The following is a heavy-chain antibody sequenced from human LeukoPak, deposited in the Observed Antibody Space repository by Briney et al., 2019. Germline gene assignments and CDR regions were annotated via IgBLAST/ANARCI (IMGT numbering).Heavy chain of an antibody. J-gene: IGHJ4*02. Sequence: PGGSLRLSCAASGFTFSSYAMSWVRQAPGKGLEWVSSITGTAGSTFYADSVKGRFTISRDNSKNALYLQMNSLRAEDTALYYCAKGRDYYDSSGTFDYWCQGALVTVSS. CDR1: GFTFSSYA. D-gene: IGHD3-22*01. CDR2: ITGTAGST. V-gene: IGHV3-23*01. CDR3: AKGRDYYDSSGTFDY.